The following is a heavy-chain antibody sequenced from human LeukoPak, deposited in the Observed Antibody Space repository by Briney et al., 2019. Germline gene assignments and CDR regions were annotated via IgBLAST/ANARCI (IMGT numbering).Heavy chain of an antibody. CDR3: AKAPMGYDSSGYYRN. CDR1: GFTFSSYA. V-gene: IGHV3-23*01. Sequence: GGSLRLSCAASGFTFSSYAMSWVRQAPGKGLEWVSAISGSGGSTYYADSVKGRFTISRDNSKNTLYLQMNSLRAEDTAVYYCAKAPMGYDSSGYYRNWGQGTLVTVSS. D-gene: IGHD3-22*01. J-gene: IGHJ4*02. CDR2: ISGSGGST.